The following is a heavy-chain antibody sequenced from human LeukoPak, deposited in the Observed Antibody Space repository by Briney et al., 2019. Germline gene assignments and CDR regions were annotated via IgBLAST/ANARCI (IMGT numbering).Heavy chain of an antibody. CDR3: ARESFFYGDYKFDH. D-gene: IGHD4-17*01. J-gene: IGHJ4*02. V-gene: IGHV3-30*04. Sequence: GGSLRLSCAAPGFTFSSYAMHWVRQAPGKGLEWVAVISYDGSNKYYADSVKGRFTISRDNSKNTLYLQMNSLRAEDTAVYYCARESFFYGDYKFDHWGQGTLVTVSS. CDR1: GFTFSSYA. CDR2: ISYDGSNK.